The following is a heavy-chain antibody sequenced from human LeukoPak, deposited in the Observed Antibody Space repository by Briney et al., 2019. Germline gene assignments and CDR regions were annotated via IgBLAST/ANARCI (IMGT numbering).Heavy chain of an antibody. CDR1: GFMFSRLG. J-gene: IGHJ4*02. D-gene: IGHD1-7*01. CDR3: AREGNWNWDYFDY. CDR2: IWHDGSVE. V-gene: IGHV3-33*01. Sequence: GGSLRLSCTASGFMFSRLGMQWVRQAPGEGLEWVAMIWHDGSVEEYADSVKGRFTISRDNAKNSLYLQMNSLRAEDTAVYYCAREGNWNWDYFDYWGQGTLVTVSS.